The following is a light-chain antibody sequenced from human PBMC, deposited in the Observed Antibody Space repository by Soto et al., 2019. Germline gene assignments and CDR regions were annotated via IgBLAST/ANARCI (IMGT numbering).Light chain of an antibody. V-gene: IGKV3-20*01. CDR3: QQYGSSPQT. CDR1: QSVSSSY. CDR2: GAS. Sequence: EIVLTQSPGTLSLSPGERATRSCRASQSVSSSYLAWYQQKPGQAPRLLIYGASSRATGIPDRFSGSGSGTDFTLTISRLEPEDFAVYYCQQYGSSPQTFGQGTKADIK. J-gene: IGKJ1*01.